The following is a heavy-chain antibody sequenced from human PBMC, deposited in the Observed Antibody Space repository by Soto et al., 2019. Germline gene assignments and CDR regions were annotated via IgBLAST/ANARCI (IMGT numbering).Heavy chain of an antibody. CDR3: ESRVGESPVDAFDI. J-gene: IGHJ3*02. CDR1: KFIFSEYY. V-gene: IGHV3-7*01. CDR2: IKQDGSEK. D-gene: IGHD1-26*01. Sequence: PGGSLRLSCAASKFIFSEYYMSWIRQAPGKGLEWVANIKQDGSEKYYVDSVKSRFNISRDNAKNSLYLQMNSLRAEDTAVYYCESRVGESPVDAFDIWGQGTLVTVSS.